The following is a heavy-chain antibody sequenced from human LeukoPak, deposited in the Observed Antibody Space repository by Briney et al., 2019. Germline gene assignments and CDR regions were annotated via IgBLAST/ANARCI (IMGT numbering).Heavy chain of an antibody. J-gene: IGHJ4*02. V-gene: IGHV3-74*01. CDR2: INNDGSST. CDR1: GFTFSTNW. CDR3: ARALASPLDY. Sequence: GGSLSLSCAASGFTFSTNWMHWVRQAPGKGLVWVSRINNDGSSTSYADSVKGRFIISRDNAKNTLYLQMNSLRGEDTAVYYCARALASPLDYWGQGTLVTVSS.